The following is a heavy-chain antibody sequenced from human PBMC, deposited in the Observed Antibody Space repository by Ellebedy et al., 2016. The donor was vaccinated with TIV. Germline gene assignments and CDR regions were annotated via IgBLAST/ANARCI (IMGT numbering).Heavy chain of an antibody. D-gene: IGHD3-10*01. CDR3: AAGFNYYAALIDY. CDR2: IVVGSGNT. J-gene: IGHJ4*02. CDR1: GFTFTSSA. Sequence: SVKVSXXASGFTFTSSAVQWVRQARGQRLEWIGWIVVGSGNTNYAQKFQERVTITRDMSTSTAYMELSSLRSEDTAVYYCAAGFNYYAALIDYWGPGPLVTVSS. V-gene: IGHV1-58*01.